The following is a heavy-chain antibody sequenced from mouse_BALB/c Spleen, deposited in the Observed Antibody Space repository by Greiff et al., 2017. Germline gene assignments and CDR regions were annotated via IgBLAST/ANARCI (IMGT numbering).Heavy chain of an antibody. CDR2: ISSGSSTI. V-gene: IGHV5-17*02. CDR3: ARNYDYSYAMDY. J-gene: IGHJ4*01. D-gene: IGHD2-4*01. CDR1: GFTFSSFG. Sequence: EVKVVESGGGLVQPGGSRKLSCAASGFTFSSFGMHWVRQAPEKGLEWVAYISSGSSTIYYADTVKGRFTISRDNPKNTLFLQMTSLRSEDTAMYYCARNYDYSYAMDYWGQGTSVTVSS.